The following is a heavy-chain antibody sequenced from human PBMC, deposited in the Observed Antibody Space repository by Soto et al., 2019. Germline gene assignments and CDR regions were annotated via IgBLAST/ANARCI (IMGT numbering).Heavy chain of an antibody. CDR3: SSRERVYAFDI. J-gene: IGHJ3*02. CDR2: IIPSLGSP. CDR1: GGSFRRYA. V-gene: IGHV1-69*01. Sequence: QVLLVQSGAEVKKPGSSVKVSCKVSGGSFRRYAIRWVRQAPGQGLEWMGGIIPSLGSPNYAQKFQDRVTIIADETTSTTYMELSSLRSEDAAVYYCSSRERVYAFDIWGQGTMVTVSS. D-gene: IGHD1-26*01.